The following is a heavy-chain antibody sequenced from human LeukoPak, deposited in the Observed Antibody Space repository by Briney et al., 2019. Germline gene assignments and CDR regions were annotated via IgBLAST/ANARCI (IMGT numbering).Heavy chain of an antibody. CDR1: GGSISSYY. CDR3: ARRNRDGYNYWYFDL. V-gene: IGHV4-59*08. J-gene: IGHJ2*01. Sequence: PSETLSLTCTVSGGSISSYYWSWIRQPPGKGLEWIGYIYSGSTNYNPSLKSRVTISVDTSKNQFSLKLSSVTAADTAVYYCARRNRDGYNYWYFDLWGRGTLVTVSS. D-gene: IGHD5-24*01. CDR2: IYSGST.